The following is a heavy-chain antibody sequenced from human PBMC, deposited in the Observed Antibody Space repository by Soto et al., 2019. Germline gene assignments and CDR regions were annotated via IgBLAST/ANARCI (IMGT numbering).Heavy chain of an antibody. CDR2: ISYDGSNK. D-gene: IGHD2-15*01. CDR3: ARNAPPCSCGSCYHGAFDL. Sequence: QVQLVESGGGVVQPGRSLRLSCAASGFTFSSYAMHWVRQAPGKGLEWVAVISYDGSNKYYADSVKGRFTISRDNSKNPLYVKMNSLRAEDTAVYYCARNAPPCSCGSCYHGAFDLWGQGKMVTVSS. J-gene: IGHJ3*01. CDR1: GFTFSSYA. V-gene: IGHV3-30-3*01.